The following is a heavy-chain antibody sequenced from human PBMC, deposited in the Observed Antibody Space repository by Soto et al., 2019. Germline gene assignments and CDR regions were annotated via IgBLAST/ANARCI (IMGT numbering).Heavy chain of an antibody. CDR1: GFTFSKSW. CDR3: GAGVRRPEVCGFVP. J-gene: IGHJ5*02. Sequence: EVQLVESGGGLVQPGGSLRLSCAASGFTFSKSWMSWVRQAPGKGPEWVGRVKSKTDGETTGYATPVRGRFTISRPASKNILLLQMISVHTEHAALYDCGAGVRRPEVCGFVPWGDGTLV. V-gene: IGHV3-15*01. CDR2: VKSKTDGETT.